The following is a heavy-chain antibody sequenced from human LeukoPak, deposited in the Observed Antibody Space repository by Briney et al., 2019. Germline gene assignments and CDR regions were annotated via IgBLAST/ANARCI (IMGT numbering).Heavy chain of an antibody. J-gene: IGHJ5*02. CDR2: IKQDRSEK. CDR3: AREGRGITIYGWFDP. D-gene: IGHD3-3*01. Sequence: PGGSLRLSCAASGFIFSSFWMSWVRQAPGKGLEWVANIKQDRSEKYYVDSVKGRFTISRDNAKNSLYLQMNSLRAEDTAVYYCAREGRGITIYGWFDPWGQGTLVTVSS. CDR1: GFIFSSFW. V-gene: IGHV3-7*01.